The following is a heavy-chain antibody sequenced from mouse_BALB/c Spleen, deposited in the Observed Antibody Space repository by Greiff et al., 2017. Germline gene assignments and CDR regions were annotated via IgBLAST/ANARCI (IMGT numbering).Heavy chain of an antibody. V-gene: IGHV1-54*01. D-gene: IGHD3-3*01. CDR2: INPGSGGT. CDR3: ARGEGTYYAMDY. J-gene: IGHJ4*01. CDR1: GYAFTNYL. Sequence: QVQLQQSGAELVRPGTSVKVSCKASGYAFTNYLIEWVKQRPGQGLEWIGVINPGSGGTNYNEKFKGKATLTADKSSSTAYMQLSSLTSDDSAVYFCARGEGTYYAMDYWGQGTSVTVSS.